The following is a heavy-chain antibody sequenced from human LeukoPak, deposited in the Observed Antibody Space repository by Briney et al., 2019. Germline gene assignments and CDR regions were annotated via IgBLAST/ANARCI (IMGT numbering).Heavy chain of an antibody. CDR2: INPNSGGT. V-gene: IGHV1-2*02. D-gene: IGHD3-3*01. CDR1: GHTFTGYY. J-gene: IGHJ5*02. CDR3: ARDLEWPRNWFDP. Sequence: ASVKVSCKASGHTFTGYYMHWVRQAPGQGLEWMGWINPNSGGTNYAQKFQGRVTMTRDTSISTAYMELSRLRSDDTAVYYCARDLEWPRNWFDPWGQGTLLTVSS.